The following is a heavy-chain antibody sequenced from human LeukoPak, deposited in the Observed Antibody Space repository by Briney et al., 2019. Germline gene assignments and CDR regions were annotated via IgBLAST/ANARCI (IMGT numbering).Heavy chain of an antibody. V-gene: IGHV1-2*02. D-gene: IGHD5/OR15-5a*01. CDR1: GYRVTIQN. CDR2: INPNNGDT. CDR3: SSYPRSVSTPPSDY. Sequence: GASVKVSCKASGYRVTIQNMDWLRQAPGQGRERRGWINPNNGDTKYAQSFLRRVTMTRHTSTTTAYMELSSLRSDATAVYFCSSYPRSVSTPPSDYWGQGTLVTVSS. J-gene: IGHJ4*02.